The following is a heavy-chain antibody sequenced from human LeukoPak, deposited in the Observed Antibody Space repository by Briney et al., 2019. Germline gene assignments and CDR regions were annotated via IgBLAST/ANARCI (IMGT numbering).Heavy chain of an antibody. V-gene: IGHV3-23*01. J-gene: IGHJ4*02. CDR1: GFTFSSYA. D-gene: IGHD6-19*01. CDR2: ISGSGGST. CDR3: AKSGGQWLVPPSVDY. Sequence: GGSLRLSCAASGFTFSSYAMNWARQAPGKGLEWVSAISGSGGSTYYADSVKGRFTISRDNSKNTLYLQMNSLRAEDTAVYYCAKSGGQWLVPPSVDYWGQGTLVTVSS.